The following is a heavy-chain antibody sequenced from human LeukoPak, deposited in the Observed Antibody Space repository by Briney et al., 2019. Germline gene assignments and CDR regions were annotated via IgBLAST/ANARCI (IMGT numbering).Heavy chain of an antibody. Sequence: GGSLRLSCAASGFSFSSFSMNWVRQAPGKGLEWVSAVNGRGIRTYYADSVKGRFTISRDNSKNTLYLQMNSLRAEDTAVYYCAKGPIVAHDYWGQGTLVTVSS. V-gene: IGHV3-23*01. CDR3: AKGPIVAHDY. D-gene: IGHD5-12*01. CDR2: VNGRGIRT. J-gene: IGHJ4*02. CDR1: GFSFSSFS.